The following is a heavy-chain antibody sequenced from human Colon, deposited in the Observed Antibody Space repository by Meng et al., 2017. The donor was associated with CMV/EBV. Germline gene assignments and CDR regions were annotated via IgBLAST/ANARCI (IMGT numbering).Heavy chain of an antibody. D-gene: IGHD2-15*01. J-gene: IGHJ2*01. V-gene: IGHV3-30-3*01. CDR3: ARRHIREAWYRGSGYFDL. Sequence: FRTYALHWVRQAPGKGLEWVAAISYGGGDKYYADSVKGRFTISRDNSNNTVDLQMNSLRGEDTAVYYCARRHIREAWYRGSGYFDLWGRGTLVTVSS. CDR1: FRTYA. CDR2: ISYGGGDK.